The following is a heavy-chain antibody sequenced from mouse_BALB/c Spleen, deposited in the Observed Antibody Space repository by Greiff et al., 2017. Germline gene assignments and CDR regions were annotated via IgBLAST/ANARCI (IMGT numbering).Heavy chain of an antibody. CDR1: GYTFTDYW. CDR3: ARWGDYDDGDY. Sequence: QVQLQQPGAELVMPGASVMMSCKASGYTFTDYWMHWVKQRPGQGLEWIGAIDTSDSYTSYNQKFKGKATLTVDESSSTAYMQLSSLTSEDSAVYYCARWGDYDDGDYWGQGTTLTVSS. V-gene: IGHV1-69*01. J-gene: IGHJ2*01. D-gene: IGHD2-4*01. CDR2: IDTSDSYT.